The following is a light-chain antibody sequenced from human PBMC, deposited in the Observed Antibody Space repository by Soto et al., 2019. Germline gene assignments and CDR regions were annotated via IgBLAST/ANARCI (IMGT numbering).Light chain of an antibody. CDR1: QSVSSY. CDR3: QQRSNWPPGYT. Sequence: EIVLTQSPATLSLSPGERATLSCRASQSVSSYLAWYQQKPGQAPRLLIYDASKRATGIPARFSGSGSGRDFSLTISSLEPEDFAVYYCQQRSNWPPGYTFGQGTKLEIK. V-gene: IGKV3-11*02. J-gene: IGKJ2*01. CDR2: DAS.